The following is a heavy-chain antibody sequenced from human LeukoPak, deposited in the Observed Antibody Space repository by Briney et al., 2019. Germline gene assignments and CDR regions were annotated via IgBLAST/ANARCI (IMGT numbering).Heavy chain of an antibody. Sequence: GGSLRLSCAASGFTFSSYSMNWVRQAPGKGLEWVSYISSSSSTIYYADSVKGRFTISRDNAKNSLYLQMNSLRAEDTAVYYCAREWGTSGDYYYYYMDVWGKGTTVTVSS. CDR3: AREWGTSGDYYYYYMDV. CDR1: GFTFSSYS. V-gene: IGHV3-48*01. D-gene: IGHD3-10*01. J-gene: IGHJ6*03. CDR2: ISSSSSTI.